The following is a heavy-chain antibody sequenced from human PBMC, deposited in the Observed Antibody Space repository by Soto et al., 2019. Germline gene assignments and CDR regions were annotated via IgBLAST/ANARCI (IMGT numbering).Heavy chain of an antibody. CDR2: IYYSGST. Sequence: QVQLQESGPGLVKPSQTLSLTCTVSGGSISSGDFYWSWIRQLPGKGLEWIGYIYYSGSTYYNPSLRSRVTISLDTSKNQFSLRLSSVTAADTAVYYCAREVGTTDYKRCEFDPWGQGTLVTVSS. V-gene: IGHV4-31*03. CDR1: GGSISSGDFY. J-gene: IGHJ5*02. CDR3: AREVGTTDYKRCEFDP. D-gene: IGHD4-4*01.